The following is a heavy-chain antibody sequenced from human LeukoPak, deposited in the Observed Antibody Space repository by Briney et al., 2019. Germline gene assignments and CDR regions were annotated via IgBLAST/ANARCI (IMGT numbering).Heavy chain of an antibody. CDR1: GFTFSSYA. Sequence: GGSLRLSCAASGFTFSSYAMSWVRQAPGKGLEWVSAISGSGGSTYYADPVKGRFTISRDNSKNTLYLQMNSLRAEDTAVYYCARDKYRIAARNFDYWGQGTLVTVSS. V-gene: IGHV3-23*01. J-gene: IGHJ4*02. D-gene: IGHD6-6*01. CDR2: ISGSGGST. CDR3: ARDKYRIAARNFDY.